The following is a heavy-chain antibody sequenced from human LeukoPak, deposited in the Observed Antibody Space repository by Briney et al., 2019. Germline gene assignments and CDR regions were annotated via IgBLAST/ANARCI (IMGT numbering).Heavy chain of an antibody. J-gene: IGHJ4*02. Sequence: PGGSLRLSCAASGFAFSKYAMTWVRQAPGKGLEWVGRIKSKTEGGTIDYAAPVRGRFSISRDDSKNTLFLQMNSLGTEDTAVYYCTTGPYGSGSSCWGQGTLVTVSS. D-gene: IGHD3-10*01. V-gene: IGHV3-15*01. CDR1: GFAFSKYA. CDR2: IKSKTEGGTI. CDR3: TTGPYGSGSSC.